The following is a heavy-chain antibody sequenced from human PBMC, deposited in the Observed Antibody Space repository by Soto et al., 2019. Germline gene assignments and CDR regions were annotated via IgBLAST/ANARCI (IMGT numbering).Heavy chain of an antibody. J-gene: IGHJ5*02. Sequence: PSQTLSLTCAISGDSVSSSSNGAAWNWIRQSPLRGLEWLGRTYYRSKWYNDYGVSVRSRISINPDTSKNQFSLQLNSVTPEDTAIYYCARGTGSSGLDLWGRGTLVTVSS. CDR3: ARGTGSSGLDL. CDR2: TYYRSKWYN. V-gene: IGHV6-1*01. D-gene: IGHD3-10*01. CDR1: GDSVSSSSNGAA.